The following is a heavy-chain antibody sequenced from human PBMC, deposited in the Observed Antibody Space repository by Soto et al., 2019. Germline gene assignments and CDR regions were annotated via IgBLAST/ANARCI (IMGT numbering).Heavy chain of an antibody. CDR3: ARSLIAVAGQFDY. CDR2: IYYSGST. V-gene: IGHV4-59*08. J-gene: IGHJ4*02. Sequence: LSLTCTVSGGSISSYYWSWIRQPPGKGLEWIGYIYYSGSTNYNPSLKSRVTLSVDTSKNQFSLKLSSVTAADTAVYYCARSLIAVAGQFDYWGQGTLVTVSS. CDR1: GGSISSYY. D-gene: IGHD6-19*01.